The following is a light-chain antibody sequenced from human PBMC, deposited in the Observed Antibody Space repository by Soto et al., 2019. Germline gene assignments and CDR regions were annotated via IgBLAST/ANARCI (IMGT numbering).Light chain of an antibody. CDR3: QQYNSYLWT. CDR2: DAY. CDR1: QSFRGL. V-gene: IGKV3-11*01. J-gene: IGKJ1*01. Sequence: EVVLTQSPVTLSLSPGERATLSCRASQSFRGLLAWYQQKPGQAPRLLIYDAYNRATGIPPRFSGSGSGTEFTLTISSLQPDDFATYYCQQYNSYLWTFGQGTKVDIK.